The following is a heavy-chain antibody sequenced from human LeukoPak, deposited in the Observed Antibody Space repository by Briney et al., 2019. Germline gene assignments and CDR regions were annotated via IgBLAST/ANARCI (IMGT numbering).Heavy chain of an antibody. D-gene: IGHD3-10*01. CDR3: AKDHSTHYYGSGTYGPRGYSDY. V-gene: IGHV3-33*06. Sequence: GGSLRLSCAAFGFTFSSYGMHWVRQAPGKGLEWVALIWDDGSNNYYADSVKGRFTISRDNSKNTLYLQMNSLRAEDTAVYYCAKDHSTHYYGSGTYGPRGYSDYWGQGTLVTVSS. CDR2: IWDDGSNN. J-gene: IGHJ4*02. CDR1: GFTFSSYG.